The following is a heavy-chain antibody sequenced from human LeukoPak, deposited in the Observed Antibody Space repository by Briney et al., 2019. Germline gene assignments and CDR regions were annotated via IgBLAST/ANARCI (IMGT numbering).Heavy chain of an antibody. V-gene: IGHV3-23*01. CDR2: ISDSGDIT. CDR1: GFTFSSYA. CDR3: AKDRRGGSYYAATLDI. Sequence: GGSLRLSCAASGFTFSSYAMSWVRQAPGKGLEWVSGISDSGDITYYADSVKGRFTISRDNSKNTLYVQMNSLRVENTAVYYCAKDRRGGSYYAATLDIWGQGTMVTVSS. D-gene: IGHD1-26*01. J-gene: IGHJ3*02.